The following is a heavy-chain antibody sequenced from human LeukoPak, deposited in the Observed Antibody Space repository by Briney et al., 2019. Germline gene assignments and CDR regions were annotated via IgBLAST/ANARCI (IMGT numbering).Heavy chain of an antibody. CDR3: ARGHTAVTRHFDF. D-gene: IGHD4-17*01. J-gene: IGHJ4*02. CDR2: ISSGSSAI. V-gene: IGHV3-21*01. CDR1: GFTFDDYG. Sequence: PGGSLRLSCEASGFTFDDYGMSWVRQAPGKGLEWVSIISSGSSAIFSADALKGRFTISRDDAKNLLYLDMNSLRAEDTAVYYCARGHTAVTRHFDFWGQGTLVTVSS.